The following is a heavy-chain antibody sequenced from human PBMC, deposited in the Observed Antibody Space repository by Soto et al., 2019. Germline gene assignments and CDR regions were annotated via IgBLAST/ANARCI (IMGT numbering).Heavy chain of an antibody. D-gene: IGHD3-22*01. V-gene: IGHV3-15*07. CDR1: GFTFSNAW. Sequence: PGGSLRLSCAASGFTFSNAWMNWVRQAPGKGLEWVGRIKSKTDGGTTDYAAPVKGRFTISRDDSKNTLYLQMNSLKTEDTAVYYCTTGMIRYYDSSGYYYVLDYYYYGMDVWGQGTTVTVSS. CDR2: IKSKTDGGTT. CDR3: TTGMIRYYDSSGYYYVLDYYYYGMDV. J-gene: IGHJ6*02.